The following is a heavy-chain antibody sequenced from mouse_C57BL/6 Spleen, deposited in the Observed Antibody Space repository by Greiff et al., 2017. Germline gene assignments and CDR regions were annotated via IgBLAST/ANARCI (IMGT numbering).Heavy chain of an antibody. Sequence: EVQLQQSGPELVKPGASVKMSCKASGYTFTDYNMHWVKQSHGKSLEWIGYINPNNGGTRYNQKFKGKSTLTVNKSSSTAYMELRSLNSEDSAVYCYERRGSGYFDYWGQGTTLTVSS. D-gene: IGHD3-2*02. CDR2: INPNNGGT. CDR1: GYTFTDYN. CDR3: ERRGSGYFDY. J-gene: IGHJ2*01. V-gene: IGHV1-22*01.